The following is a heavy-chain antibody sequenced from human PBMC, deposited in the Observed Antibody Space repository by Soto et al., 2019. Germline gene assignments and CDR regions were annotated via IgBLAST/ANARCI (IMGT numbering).Heavy chain of an antibody. D-gene: IGHD1-26*01. CDR1: GYTFTSYG. V-gene: IGHV1-18*01. CDR3: ARDLLNSLVGARGEGY. CDR2: ISAYNGNT. J-gene: IGHJ4*02. Sequence: QVQLVQSGAEVKKPGASVKVSCKASGYTFTSYGISWVRQAPGQGLEWMGWISAYNGNTNYAQKLQGRVTMTTDTATSKAYMERRSLRSDATAVYYCARDLLNSLVGARGEGYWGQGTLVTVSS.